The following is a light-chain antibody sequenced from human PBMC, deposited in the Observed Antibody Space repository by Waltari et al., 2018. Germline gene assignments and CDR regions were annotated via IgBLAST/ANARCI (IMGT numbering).Light chain of an antibody. V-gene: IGLV3-1*01. Sequence: SYELTQPTSLSVSPGQTASFTCSGDKFGDKYVTLYQLKPGQSPVLVIYQDSQRPSGIPVRFSGSNSGNTATLTSGGTQAMDEADYYCQAWDGSAVVFGGGTKLTVL. J-gene: IGLJ2*01. CDR2: QDS. CDR3: QAWDGSAVV. CDR1: KFGDKY.